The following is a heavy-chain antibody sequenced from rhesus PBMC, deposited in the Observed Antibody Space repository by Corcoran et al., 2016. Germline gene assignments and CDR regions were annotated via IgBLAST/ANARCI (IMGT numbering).Heavy chain of an antibody. Sequence: EVQLVESGGGLVQPGGSLRLSCEASGFTFSDYYMSWVRQAPGRGLEWFSSISSASSYIYYADSVKGRFTISRDNAKNSLSLQMNSLKTEDTAVYYCTSGADGSWDAFDFWGQGLRVTVSS. CDR3: TSGADGSWDAFDF. CDR2: ISSASSYI. J-gene: IGHJ3*01. CDR1: GFTFSDYY. V-gene: IGHV3S16*01. D-gene: IGHD6-25*01.